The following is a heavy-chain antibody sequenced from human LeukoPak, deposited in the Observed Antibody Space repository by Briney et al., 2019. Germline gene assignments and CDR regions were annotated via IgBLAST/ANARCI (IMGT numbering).Heavy chain of an antibody. D-gene: IGHD6-13*01. CDR1: GVIISSYA. V-gene: IGHV3-23*01. Sequence: PGGSLRLSCAASGVIISSYAMSWVRQAPGKGLEWVSAINGRGDNTYYADSVKGRFTIYRDNSKNTLHLQMNRLRGEDTAVYYCAKGCHIDLAAAGTLFDYWGQGTLVTVSS. J-gene: IGHJ4*02. CDR3: AKGCHIDLAAAGTLFDY. CDR2: INGRGDNT.